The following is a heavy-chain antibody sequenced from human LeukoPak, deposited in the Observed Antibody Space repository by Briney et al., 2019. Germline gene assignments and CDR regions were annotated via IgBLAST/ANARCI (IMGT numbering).Heavy chain of an antibody. J-gene: IGHJ4*02. CDR2: IYPGGSNG. D-gene: IGHD5-18*01. CDR1: GFDFTAYG. CDR3: ARHFHSAWFGF. V-gene: IGHV5-51*01. Sequence: KTGESLKISCKCSGFDFTAYGIAWVRQMPGKGLEWMGNIYPGGSNGRYSPSFQGQVNMSADKSITTVYLQWSSLKASDTAMYYWARHFHSAWFGFWGQGSLVTVSS.